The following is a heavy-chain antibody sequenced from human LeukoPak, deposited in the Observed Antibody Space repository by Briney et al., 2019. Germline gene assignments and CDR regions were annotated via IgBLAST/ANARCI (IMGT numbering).Heavy chain of an antibody. CDR1: GGTFSSYA. CDR2: MNPNSGNT. J-gene: IGHJ4*02. V-gene: IGHV1-8*02. Sequence: GASVKVSCKASGGTFSSYAISWVRQATGQGLEWMGWMNPNSGNTGYAQKFQGRVTMTRNTSISTAYMELSSLRSEDTAVYYCARGADYGDYWGQGTLVTVSS. CDR3: ARGADYGDY.